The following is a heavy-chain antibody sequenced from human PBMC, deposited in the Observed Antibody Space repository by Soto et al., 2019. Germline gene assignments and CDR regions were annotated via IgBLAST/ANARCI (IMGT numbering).Heavy chain of an antibody. Sequence: ESGPTLVNPTETLTLTCTVSGFSLSNARMGVSWIRQPPGKALEWLAHIFSNDEKSYSTSLKSRLTISKDTSKSQVVLTMTNMDPVDTATYYCARIGSDFWSGYWGIRPNYYFDYWGQGTLVTVSS. CDR1: GFSLSNARMG. V-gene: IGHV2-26*01. CDR3: ARIGSDFWSGYWGIRPNYYFDY. CDR2: IFSNDEK. J-gene: IGHJ4*02. D-gene: IGHD3-3*01.